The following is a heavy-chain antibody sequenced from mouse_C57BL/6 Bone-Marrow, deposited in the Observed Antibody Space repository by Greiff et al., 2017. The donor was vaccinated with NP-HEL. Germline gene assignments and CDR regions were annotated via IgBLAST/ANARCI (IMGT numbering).Heavy chain of an antibody. CDR2: ISSGGSYT. CDR1: GFTFSSYG. V-gene: IGHV5-6*01. Sequence: DVQLVESGGDLVKPGGSLKLSCAASGFTFSSYGMSWVRQTPDKRLEWVATISSGGSYTYYPDSVKGRFTISRDNAKNTLYLQMSSLKSEDTAMYYCARPSITTVVYWYFDVWGTGTTVTVSS. CDR3: ARPSITTVVYWYFDV. D-gene: IGHD1-1*01. J-gene: IGHJ1*03.